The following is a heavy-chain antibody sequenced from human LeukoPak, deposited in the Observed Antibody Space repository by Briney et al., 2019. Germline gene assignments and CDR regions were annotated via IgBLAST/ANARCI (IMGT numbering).Heavy chain of an antibody. D-gene: IGHD5-18*01. CDR2: IYDSGST. Sequence: SETLSLTCTVSGGSISSGGYYWSWIRQHPGKGLEWIGYIYDSGSTNYNPSLKSRVTISVDTSKNQFSLKLTSVTAADTAVYYCARCHSYGFVYYGMDVWGQGTTVTVSS. CDR3: ARCHSYGFVYYGMDV. CDR1: GGSISSGGYY. V-gene: IGHV4-61*08. J-gene: IGHJ6*02.